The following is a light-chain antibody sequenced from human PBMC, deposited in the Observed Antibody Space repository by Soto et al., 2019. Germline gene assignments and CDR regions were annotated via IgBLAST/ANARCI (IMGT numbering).Light chain of an antibody. V-gene: IGKV1-5*03. CDR2: KAS. Sequence: DIQMTQSPSTLSGSVGDRVTITCRASQTISSWLAWCQQKPGKAPKLLIYKASTLKSGVPSRFSGSGSGTDFTLTISRLEPEDFAVYYCQQYGSSGTFGQGTKVDIK. J-gene: IGKJ1*01. CDR1: QTISSW. CDR3: QQYGSSGT.